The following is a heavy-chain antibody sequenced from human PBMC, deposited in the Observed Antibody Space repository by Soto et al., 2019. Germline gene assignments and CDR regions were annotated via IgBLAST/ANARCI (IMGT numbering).Heavy chain of an antibody. Sequence: SETLSLTCTVSGGSISSGDYYWSWIRQPPGKGLEWIGYIYYSGSTYYNPSLKSRVTISVDTSKNQFSLKLSSVTAADTAVYYCARTWLRPPGTFDYWGQGTLVTVS. CDR3: ARTWLRPPGTFDY. CDR2: IYYSGST. CDR1: GGSISSGDYY. J-gene: IGHJ4*02. D-gene: IGHD5-12*01. V-gene: IGHV4-30-4*01.